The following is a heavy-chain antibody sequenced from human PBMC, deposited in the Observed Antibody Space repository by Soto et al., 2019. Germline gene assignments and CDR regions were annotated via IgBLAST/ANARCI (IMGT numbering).Heavy chain of an antibody. CDR3: VRAMDV. CDR1: GFTFSDYW. Sequence: SLRLSCRGSGFTFSDYWVNWVRQAPGKGLQWVANMNQDGTKEYYVDSVKGRFTISRDNAKNSLFLQMNSLRAEDTAVYYCVRAMDVWGQGTTVTVSS. J-gene: IGHJ6*02. V-gene: IGHV3-7*05. CDR2: MNQDGTKE.